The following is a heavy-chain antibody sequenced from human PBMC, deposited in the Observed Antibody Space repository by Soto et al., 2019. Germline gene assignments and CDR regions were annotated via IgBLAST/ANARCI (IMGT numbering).Heavy chain of an antibody. CDR1: GYTFTSYG. CDR2: ISAYNGNT. Sequence: ASVKVSCKASGYTFTSYGISRVRQAPGQGLEWMGWISAYNGNTNYAQKLQGRVTMTTDTSTSTAYMELRSLRSDDTAVYYCARTGPVYYDFWSENYYFDYWGQGTLVTVSP. J-gene: IGHJ4*02. CDR3: ARTGPVYYDFWSENYYFDY. V-gene: IGHV1-18*01. D-gene: IGHD3-3*01.